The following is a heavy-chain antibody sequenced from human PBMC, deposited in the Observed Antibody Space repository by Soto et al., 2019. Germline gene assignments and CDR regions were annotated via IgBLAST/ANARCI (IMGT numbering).Heavy chain of an antibody. J-gene: IGHJ6*03. CDR1: GGSISSGGYY. V-gene: IGHV4-31*03. Sequence: SETLSLTCTVSGGSISSGGYYWSWIRQHPGKGLEWIGYIYYSGSTYYNPSLKSRVTISVDTSKNQFSLKLSSVTAADTAVYYCARVWVSIKDANYYCYMDVWGKGTTVTVSS. D-gene: IGHD3-9*01. CDR3: ARVWVSIKDANYYCYMDV. CDR2: IYYSGST.